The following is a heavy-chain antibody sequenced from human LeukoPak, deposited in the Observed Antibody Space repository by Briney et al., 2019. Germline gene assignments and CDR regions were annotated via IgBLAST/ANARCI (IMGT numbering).Heavy chain of an antibody. J-gene: IGHJ4*02. CDR3: VPKGTEGY. CDR1: GFTFSSYG. CDR2: IWYDGSNK. Sequence: PGGSLRLSCAASGFTFSSYGMHWVRQAPGKGLEWVAVIWYDGSNKYYADSVKGRFSISRDNSKNTLYLQVSSLRPEDTAVYYCVPKGTEGYWGQGTLVTVSS. V-gene: IGHV3-30*02.